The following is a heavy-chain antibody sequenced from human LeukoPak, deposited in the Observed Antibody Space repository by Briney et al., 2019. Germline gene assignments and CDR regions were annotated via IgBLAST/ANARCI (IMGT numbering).Heavy chain of an antibody. Sequence: ASVKVSCKASGYTFTSYAMNWVRQAPGQGLEWMGWISAYNGNTNSAQNLQGRVTMTTDTSTSTAFMELRSLRSDDTAVYYCAGGSSSSPWGSWFDPWGQGTLVTVSS. J-gene: IGHJ5*02. CDR1: GYTFTSYA. CDR3: AGGSSSSPWGSWFDP. D-gene: IGHD6-13*01. V-gene: IGHV1-18*01. CDR2: ISAYNGNT.